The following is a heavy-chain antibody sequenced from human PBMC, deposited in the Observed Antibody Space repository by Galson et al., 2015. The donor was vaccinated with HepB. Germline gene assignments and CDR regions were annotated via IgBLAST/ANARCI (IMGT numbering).Heavy chain of an antibody. J-gene: IGHJ2*01. CDR2: ISGGGGNT. V-gene: IGHV3-23*01. CDR1: GITFTSYA. Sequence: SLRLSCAASGITFTSYAMSWVRQAPGKGLEWVATISGGGGNTYYADSVKGRFAISRDNTKNTLHLQMNSLGAEDTAVYYCAQDAGTQHLCFDLWGRGTLVTVSS. CDR3: AQDAGTQHLCFDL. D-gene: IGHD1-26*01.